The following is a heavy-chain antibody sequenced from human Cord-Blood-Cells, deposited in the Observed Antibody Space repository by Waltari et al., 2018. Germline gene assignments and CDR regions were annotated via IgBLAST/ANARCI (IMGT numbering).Heavy chain of an antibody. CDR3: ARVSVYYDFWSGYDY. D-gene: IGHD3-3*01. CDR2: INAGNGNT. J-gene: IGHJ4*02. Sequence: QVQLVQSGAEVKKPGASVKVSCKASGYTFTSYAMHCVRQAPGQRLEWMGWINAGNGNTKYSQKFQGRVTITRDTSASTAYMELSSLRSEDTAVYYCARVSVYYDFWSGYDYWGQGTLVTVSS. V-gene: IGHV1-3*01. CDR1: GYTFTSYA.